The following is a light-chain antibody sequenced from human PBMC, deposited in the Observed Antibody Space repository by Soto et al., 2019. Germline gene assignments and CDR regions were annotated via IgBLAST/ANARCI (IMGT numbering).Light chain of an antibody. CDR2: AAS. J-gene: IGKJ4*01. CDR3: QKYNSAPLT. CDR1: QGISSY. V-gene: IGKV1-27*01. Sequence: TQSPSSLSASVGDRVTITCRASQGISSYLAWYQQKPGKAPKLLIYAASTLQAGVPSRFSGSGSGTDFTLTISSLQPEDVAAYYCQKYNSAPLTFGGGTKVDIK.